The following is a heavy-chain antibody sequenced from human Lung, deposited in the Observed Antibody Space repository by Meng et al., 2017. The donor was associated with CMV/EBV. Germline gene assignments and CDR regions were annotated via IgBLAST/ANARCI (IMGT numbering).Heavy chain of an antibody. D-gene: IGHD3-22*01. CDR1: GGSISSSNW. Sequence: SETLSLXXAVSGGSISSSNWWSWVRQPPGKGLEWIGEIYHSGSTNYNPSLKSRVTISVDKSKNQFSLKLSSVTAADTAVYYGARVTIVVAQYYFDYWGQGTXVTVSS. V-gene: IGHV4-4*02. CDR3: ARVTIVVAQYYFDY. CDR2: IYHSGST. J-gene: IGHJ4*02.